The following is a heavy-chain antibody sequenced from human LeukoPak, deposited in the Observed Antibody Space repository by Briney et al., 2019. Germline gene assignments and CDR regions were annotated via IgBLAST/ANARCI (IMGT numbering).Heavy chain of an antibody. D-gene: IGHD5-24*01. V-gene: IGHV4-59*07. CDR3: ARALPQMATISNLFDY. J-gene: IGHJ4*02. Sequence: SDTLSLTCTVSGGSISSYYWSWIRQPPGKGLEWIGYIYYSGSTHYNPSLKSRVTISVDTSKNQFSLKLSSVTAADTAVYYCARALPQMATISNLFDYWGQGTLVTVSS. CDR1: GGSISSYY. CDR2: IYYSGST.